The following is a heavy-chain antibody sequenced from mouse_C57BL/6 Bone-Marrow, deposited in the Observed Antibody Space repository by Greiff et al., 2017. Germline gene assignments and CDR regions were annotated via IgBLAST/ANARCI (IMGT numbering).Heavy chain of an antibody. V-gene: IGHV1-50*01. J-gene: IGHJ2*01. CDR1: GYTFTSYW. Sequence: VQLQQPGAELVKPGASVKLSCKASGYTFTSYWMQWVKQRPGQGLEWIGEIDPSDSYTNYNQKFKGKATLTVDTSSSAAYMQLSSLPSADSAVYYCARVGGYFDYWGQGTTLTVSS. CDR2: IDPSDSYT. CDR3: ARVGGYFDY.